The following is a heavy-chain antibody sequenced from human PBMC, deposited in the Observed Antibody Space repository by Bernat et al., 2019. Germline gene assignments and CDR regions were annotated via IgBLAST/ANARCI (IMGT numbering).Heavy chain of an antibody. Sequence: QVQLQESGPGLVKPSGTLSLTCTVSGDSISSTDYYWSWIRQPPGKGLEWIGYIYYSGVTNYNPSLKSRVTISVDTSKNQFSLRLDSVTAADTAVYYCARDREVVRGITIRGWFDPWGQGTLVTVSS. J-gene: IGHJ5*02. CDR2: IYYSGVT. CDR1: GDSISSTDYY. D-gene: IGHD3-10*01. CDR3: ARDREVVRGITIRGWFDP. V-gene: IGHV4-30-4*01.